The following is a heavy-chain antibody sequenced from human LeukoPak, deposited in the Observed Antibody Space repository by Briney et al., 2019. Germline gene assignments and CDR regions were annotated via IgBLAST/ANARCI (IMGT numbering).Heavy chain of an antibody. CDR3: ARGRHGGSY. CDR1: GFTFSSYW. Sequence: GGSLRLSCAASGFTFSSYWMNWVRQVPGKGLEWVANIKGDGSEKYYVDSVKGRFTISRDNAKNSMDLQMNSLRAEDTAVYYCARGRHGGSYWGQGTLVTVSS. J-gene: IGHJ4*02. D-gene: IGHD4-23*01. CDR2: IKGDGSEK. V-gene: IGHV3-7*01.